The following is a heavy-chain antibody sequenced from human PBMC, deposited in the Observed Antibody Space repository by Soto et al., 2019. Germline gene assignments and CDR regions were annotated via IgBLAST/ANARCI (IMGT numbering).Heavy chain of an antibody. D-gene: IGHD2-15*01. CDR2: IKSKTDGGTT. V-gene: IGHV3-15*01. Sequence: GSLRLSCAASGFTFSNAWMSWVRQAPGKGLEWVGRIKSKTDGGTTDYAAPVKGRFTISRDDSKNTLYLQMNSLKTEDTAVYYCTTICSGGSCYYYYYGMDVWGQGTTVTVSS. CDR3: TTICSGGSCYYYYYGMDV. J-gene: IGHJ6*02. CDR1: GFTFSNAW.